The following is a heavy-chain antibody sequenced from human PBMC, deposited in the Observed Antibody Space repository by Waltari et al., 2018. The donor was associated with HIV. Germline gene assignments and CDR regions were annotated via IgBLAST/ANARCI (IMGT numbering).Heavy chain of an antibody. Sequence: EVQLLESGGGLVQPGGSLRLSCAASGFTFSSYAMSWVRQAPGKGLEWVSAISGSGGSTYYADSVKGRFTISRDNSKNTLYLQMNSLRAEDTAVYYCAKDLLADDYVWGSYRFLTIDYWGQGTLVTVSS. CDR3: AKDLLADDYVWGSYRFLTIDY. V-gene: IGHV3-23*01. D-gene: IGHD3-16*02. CDR1: GFTFSSYA. CDR2: ISGSGGST. J-gene: IGHJ4*02.